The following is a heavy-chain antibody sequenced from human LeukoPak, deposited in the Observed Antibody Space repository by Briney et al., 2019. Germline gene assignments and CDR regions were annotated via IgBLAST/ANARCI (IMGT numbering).Heavy chain of an antibody. CDR1: GFTFSSYW. J-gene: IGHJ4*02. D-gene: IGHD6-25*01. CDR3: TRQGLPQPLDY. Sequence: GGSLRLSCAASGFTFSSYWMSWVRQAPGKGLEWVANIKQDGSEKYYVDSVKGRFTISRDNAKNSLYLQMNSLRAEDTAVYYCTRQGLPQPLDYWGQGTLVTVSS. V-gene: IGHV3-7*01. CDR2: IKQDGSEK.